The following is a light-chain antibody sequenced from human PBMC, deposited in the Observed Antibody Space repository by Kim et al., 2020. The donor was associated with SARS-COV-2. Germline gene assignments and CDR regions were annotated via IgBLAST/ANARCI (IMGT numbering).Light chain of an antibody. CDR1: QDIRND. Sequence: ASVGGRVTITCRASQDIRNDLGWYQQNPGRAPKRLIYGASSLQSGVPSRFSGSGSGTEFTLTISSLQPEDFATYFGLQHNTYPITFGQGTRLEIK. CDR3: LQHNTYPIT. V-gene: IGKV1-17*01. CDR2: GAS. J-gene: IGKJ5*01.